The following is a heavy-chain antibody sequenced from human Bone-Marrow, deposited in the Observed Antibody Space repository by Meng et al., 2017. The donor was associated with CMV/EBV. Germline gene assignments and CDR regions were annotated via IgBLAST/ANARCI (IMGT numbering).Heavy chain of an antibody. CDR1: GGTFSSYA. Sequence: QDQLVHAGAAVKTPGSAVKVSCYASGGTFSSYAISWVRQAPGQGLEWMGGIIPIFGTANSAQKFQGRVTITADESTSTAYMELSSLRSEDTAVYYCARGEGLLGDWFDPWGQGTLVTVSS. D-gene: IGHD2-8*02. CDR2: IIPIFGTA. J-gene: IGHJ5*02. CDR3: ARGEGLLGDWFDP. V-gene: IGHV1-69*12.